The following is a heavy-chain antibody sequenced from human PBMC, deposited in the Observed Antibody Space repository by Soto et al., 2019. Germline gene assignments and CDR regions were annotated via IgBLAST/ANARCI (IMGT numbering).Heavy chain of an antibody. CDR2: IYYDGGT. J-gene: IGHJ3*01. D-gene: IGHD6-13*01. V-gene: IGHV4-61*01. CDR3: ARVLPGIAAAYDAFDV. Sequence: SETLSLTCTVSGGSVSNSSHYWSWIRQPPGKGLEWIGYIYYDGGTTYNSSLKSRVTISTDTSRSQLSLQLTSATPADTAVYYCARVLPGIAAAYDAFDVWGQGTMVTVSS. CDR1: GGSVSNSSHY.